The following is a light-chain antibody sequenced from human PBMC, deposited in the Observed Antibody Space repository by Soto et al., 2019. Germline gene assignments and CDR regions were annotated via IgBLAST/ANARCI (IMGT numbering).Light chain of an antibody. CDR3: QQYGSSLLT. CDR1: QSVSSSY. Sequence: EIVLTQSPGTLSLSPGERATLSCRASQSVSSSYLAWYQQKPGQAPRLLIYGASSRATGIPDRFSGSGSGTDFTRTISRLEPEDFAVYYCQQYGSSLLTFGQGTKVEIK. J-gene: IGKJ1*01. V-gene: IGKV3-20*01. CDR2: GAS.